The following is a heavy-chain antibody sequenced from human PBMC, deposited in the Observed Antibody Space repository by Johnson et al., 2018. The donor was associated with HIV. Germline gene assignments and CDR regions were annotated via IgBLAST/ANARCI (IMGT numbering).Heavy chain of an antibody. V-gene: IGHV3-30*04. D-gene: IGHD6-19*01. CDR1: GFTFSSYA. Sequence: QMLLVESGGGLVQPGRSLRLSCAASGFTFSSYAMHWVRQAPGKGLEWVAVISYDGSNKYFAASVKGRFTISRDNSKNTLYLQMNSLRAEDTAVYYCARDRDYLQAVAGPSDAFDIWGQGTMVTVSS. CDR2: ISYDGSNK. CDR3: ARDRDYLQAVAGPSDAFDI. J-gene: IGHJ3*02.